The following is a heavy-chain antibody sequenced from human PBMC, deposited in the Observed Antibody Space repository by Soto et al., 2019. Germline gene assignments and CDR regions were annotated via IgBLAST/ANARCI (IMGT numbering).Heavy chain of an antibody. Sequence: SQTLSLTCAISGDSVSSNSAAWNWIRQSPSRGLEWLGRTYYRSKWYNDYAVSVKSRITINPDASKNQFSLQLNSVTPEDTAVYYCASDFWSGFPPSRYYYGMDVWGQGTTVTVSS. V-gene: IGHV6-1*01. CDR3: ASDFWSGFPPSRYYYGMDV. CDR2: TYYRSKWYN. J-gene: IGHJ6*02. CDR1: GDSVSSNSAA. D-gene: IGHD3-3*01.